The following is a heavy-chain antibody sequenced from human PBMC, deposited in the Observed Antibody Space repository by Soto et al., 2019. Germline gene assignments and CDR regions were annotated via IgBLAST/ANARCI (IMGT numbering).Heavy chain of an antibody. CDR1: YGTSGGGGDY. J-gene: IGHJ4*02. D-gene: IGHD6-13*01. Sequence: LQTKCHPWTVAYGTSGGGGDYRSLIRQHPGKGLEWIGYIYYSGSTYYNPSLKSRVTISVDTSKNQFSLKLSSVTAADTAVYYCASLTGYSSSWYLDYWGQGTLVTVSS. CDR3: ASLTGYSSSWYLDY. V-gene: IGHV4-31*02. CDR2: IYYSGST.